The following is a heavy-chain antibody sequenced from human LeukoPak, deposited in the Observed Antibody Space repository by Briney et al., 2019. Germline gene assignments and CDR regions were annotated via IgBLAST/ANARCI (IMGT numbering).Heavy chain of an antibody. V-gene: IGHV1-69*06. Sequence: SVKVSCKASGGTFSSYAVSWVRLTPGQGLEWLGGIIPVFGTTTYAQKFQAKVTMTAGKSTNTAYLEISSLTSDDTAVYYCARCSPGDSSNFYAVLQYWGQGTQVTVST. J-gene: IGHJ4*02. CDR3: ARCSPGDSSNFYAVLQY. CDR1: GGTFSSYA. CDR2: IIPVFGTT. D-gene: IGHD3-22*01.